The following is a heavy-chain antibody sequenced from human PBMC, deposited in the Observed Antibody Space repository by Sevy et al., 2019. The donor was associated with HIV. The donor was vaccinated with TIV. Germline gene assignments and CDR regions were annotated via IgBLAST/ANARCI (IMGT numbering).Heavy chain of an antibody. Sequence: SETLSLTCTVSGGSISSYYWSRIRQPPGKGLEAIGYMYYNGRTYYNPSLSSRVIISVDKSQNQVSLQLSSVTAADTGVYYCARAGGNTDWGMDVWGQGITVTVSS. CDR3: ARAGGNTDWGMDV. D-gene: IGHD7-27*01. CDR1: GGSISSYY. J-gene: IGHJ6*02. V-gene: IGHV4-59*12. CDR2: MYYNGRT.